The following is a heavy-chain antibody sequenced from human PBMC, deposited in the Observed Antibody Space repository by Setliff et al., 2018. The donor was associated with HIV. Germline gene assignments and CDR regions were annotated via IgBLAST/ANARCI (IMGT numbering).Heavy chain of an antibody. CDR1: GGSISTYY. CDR3: ARHSITLVVGVPERDDAFDI. D-gene: IGHD3-22*01. J-gene: IGHJ3*02. CDR2: IFYSGST. V-gene: IGHV4-59*08. Sequence: ETLSLTCTVSGGSISTYYWSWIRQPPGKGLEWIGYIFYSGSTYYNPSLKSRVTISVDTSKNQFSLKLSSVTAADTAVYYCARHSITLVVGVPERDDAFDIWGQGTMVTVSS.